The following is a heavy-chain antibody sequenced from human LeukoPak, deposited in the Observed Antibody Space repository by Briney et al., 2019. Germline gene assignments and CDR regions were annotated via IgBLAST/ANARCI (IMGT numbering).Heavy chain of an antibody. Sequence: GGAPRLSCAASGFTFSNYYMSWIRHAPGKGLEGVSYISSSGSTIYYADTVKGRFTISRDNAKNSLYLQMNSLRAEDTAVYYCARDRNGYGGDFDYWGQGTLVTVSS. CDR1: GFTFSNYY. D-gene: IGHD4-23*01. J-gene: IGHJ4*02. CDR3: ARDRNGYGGDFDY. V-gene: IGHV3-11*01. CDR2: ISSSGSTI.